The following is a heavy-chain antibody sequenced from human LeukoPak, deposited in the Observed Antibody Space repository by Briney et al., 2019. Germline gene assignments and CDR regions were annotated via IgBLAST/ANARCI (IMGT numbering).Heavy chain of an antibody. D-gene: IGHD2-2*01. CDR3: ARRLCSSPSCSIAPSGNWLDP. V-gene: IGHV4-59*08. CDR2: IVYSGRT. Sequence: TSETLSLTCTASSGSISTYYWNWLRQSPGKGLEWIGYIVYSGRTLYNPSLNGRVTISVDTSKTQFSLRLRSVTAADTAVYYCARRLCSSPSCSIAPSGNWLDPWGQGILVTVSS. CDR1: SGSISTYY. J-gene: IGHJ5*02.